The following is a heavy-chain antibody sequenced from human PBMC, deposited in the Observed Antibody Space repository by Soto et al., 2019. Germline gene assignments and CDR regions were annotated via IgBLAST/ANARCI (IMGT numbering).Heavy chain of an antibody. CDR3: ARVEAAAPPGWFDP. CDR1: GFTFSSYA. CDR2: ISYDGSNK. D-gene: IGHD6-13*01. Sequence: QVQLVESGGGVVQPGRSLRLSCAASGFTFSSYATHWVRQAPGKGLEWVAVISYDGSNKYYADSVKGRFTISRDNSKNTLYLQMNSLRAEDTAVYYCARVEAAAPPGWFDPWGQGTLVTVSS. J-gene: IGHJ5*02. V-gene: IGHV3-30-3*01.